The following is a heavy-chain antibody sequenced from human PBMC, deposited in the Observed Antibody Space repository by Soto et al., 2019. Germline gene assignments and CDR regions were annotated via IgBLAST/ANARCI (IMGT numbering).Heavy chain of an antibody. D-gene: IGHD6-13*01. CDR1: GFTFRNYA. Sequence: EVQLLESGGGLVQPGGSLRLSCAASGFTFRNYAMSWVRQAPGKGLEWVSALTDSGGNKYHADSVKGRFTISRDNSKDTQYLQMNSRRAEDTAVYYCEKERSRTGIADVFEIWGQGTMVTVSS. J-gene: IGHJ3*02. V-gene: IGHV3-23*01. CDR2: LTDSGGNK. CDR3: EKERSRTGIADVFEI.